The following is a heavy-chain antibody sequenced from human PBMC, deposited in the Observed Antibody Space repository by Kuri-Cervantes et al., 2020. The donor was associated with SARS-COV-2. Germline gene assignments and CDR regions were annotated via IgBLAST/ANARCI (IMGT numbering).Heavy chain of an antibody. CDR1: GFSLSTYS. V-gene: IGHV3-21*01. CDR2: ISYSSRYI. D-gene: IGHD3-3*01. CDR3: ARDPYYDFWSGYYWGIDY. J-gene: IGHJ4*02. Sequence: GGSLRLSCAASGFSLSTYSMNWVRQAPGKGLEWVSLISYSSRYIYYGDSMKGRFTISRDNAKNSVYLQMDSLRAEDTAVYYCARDPYYDFWSGYYWGIDYWGQGTLVTVSS.